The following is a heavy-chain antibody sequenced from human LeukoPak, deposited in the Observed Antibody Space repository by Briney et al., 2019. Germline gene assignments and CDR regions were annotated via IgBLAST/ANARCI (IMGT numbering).Heavy chain of an antibody. Sequence: QSGGSLRLSCAASGFTFSSYWMSWVRQAPGKWLEWVANMLPDGSAKNYVDSVKVRFIISRDNAKNPVSLQMNSLRAEDTAVYGRGSAAPDHWRQGTLVIVSS. V-gene: IGHV3-7*01. J-gene: IGHJ4*02. CDR2: MLPDGSAK. D-gene: IGHD3-10*01. CDR3: GSAAPDH. CDR1: GFTFSSYW.